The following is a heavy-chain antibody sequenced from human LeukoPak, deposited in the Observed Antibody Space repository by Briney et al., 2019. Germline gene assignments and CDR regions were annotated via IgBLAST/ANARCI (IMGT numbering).Heavy chain of an antibody. CDR2: ISYDGSNK. J-gene: IGHJ4*02. CDR1: GFTFSSYA. Sequence: GGSLRLSCAASGFTFSSYAMHWVRQAPGKGLGWVAVISYDGSNKYYADSVKGRFTISRDNSKNTLYLQMNSLRAEDTAVYYCAKDQGVGLRRLTLGYFDYWGQGTLVTVSS. D-gene: IGHD4-17*01. V-gene: IGHV3-30-3*01. CDR3: AKDQGVGLRRLTLGYFDY.